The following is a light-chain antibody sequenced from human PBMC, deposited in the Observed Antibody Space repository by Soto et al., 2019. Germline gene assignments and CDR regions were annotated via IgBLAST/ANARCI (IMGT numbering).Light chain of an antibody. V-gene: IGKV3-20*01. CDR1: QNVGNNY. Sequence: ETVLTQSPGTLSLSPGERATLSCRASQNVGNNYIAWYQQKPGQAPRLLIHTASTWATGIPDRFSGSGSGTDFTLTIARLEPEDFAVYYCQQYASSPLTFGQGTKMEIK. CDR2: TAS. CDR3: QQYASSPLT. J-gene: IGKJ2*01.